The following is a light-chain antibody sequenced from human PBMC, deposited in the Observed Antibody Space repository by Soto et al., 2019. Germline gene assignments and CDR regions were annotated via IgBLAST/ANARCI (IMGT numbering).Light chain of an antibody. CDR1: QSIGTY. J-gene: IGKJ1*01. V-gene: IGKV3-11*01. CDR2: HAS. Sequence: EIVLTQSPVTLSLSPGERATLSCRASQSIGTYLAWYQQKPDQAPRLLIYHASNRAPGIPARFSGSGSGTDFTLTISSLEPEDFAVYYCQQRSDWTRTFGQGTKVEV. CDR3: QQRSDWTRT.